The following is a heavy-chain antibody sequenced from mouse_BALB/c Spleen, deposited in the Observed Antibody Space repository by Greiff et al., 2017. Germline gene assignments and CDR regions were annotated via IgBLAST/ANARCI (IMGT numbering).Heavy chain of an antibody. CDR1: GFTFSSYT. V-gene: IGHV5-6-4*01. CDR3: TRDWDGNYVGAMDY. J-gene: IGHJ4*01. Sequence: EVMLVESGGGLVKPGGSLKLSCAASGFTFSSYTMSWVRQTPEKRLEWVATISSGGSYTYYPDSVKGRFTISRDNAKNTLYLQMSSLKSEDTAMYYCTRDWDGNYVGAMDYWGQGTSVTVSS. CDR2: ISSGGSYT. D-gene: IGHD2-1*01.